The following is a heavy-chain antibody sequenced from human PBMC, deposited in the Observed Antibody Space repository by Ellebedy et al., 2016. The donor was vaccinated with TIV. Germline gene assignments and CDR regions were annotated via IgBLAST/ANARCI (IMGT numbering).Heavy chain of an antibody. CDR2: LYYTGST. CDR3: AREAVEVATIEDHYYYMDV. Sequence: SETLSLTCTVSGDSVSSGSCYWNWIRQSPGKGLEWIGYLYYTGSTNYNPSLKSRVTISVDTSKNQFSLMLSSVTAADTAVYYCAREAVEVATIEDHYYYMDVWGKGTTVTVSS. CDR1: GDSVSSGSCY. J-gene: IGHJ6*03. D-gene: IGHD5-24*01. V-gene: IGHV4-61*01.